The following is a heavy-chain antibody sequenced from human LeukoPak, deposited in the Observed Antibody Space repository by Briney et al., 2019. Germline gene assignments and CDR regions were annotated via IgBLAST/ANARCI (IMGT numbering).Heavy chain of an antibody. CDR2: ISAYNGNT. J-gene: IGHJ5*02. CDR3: ARDPRIAAAGPYNWFDP. V-gene: IGHV1-18*01. Sequence: GASVKVSCKTSGYTFTSYGISWVRQAPGQWLEWMGWISAYNGNTNYAQKLQGRVTMTTDTSTSTAYMELRSLRSDDTAVYYCARDPRIAAAGPYNWFDPWGQGTLVTVSS. D-gene: IGHD6-13*01. CDR1: GYTFTSYG.